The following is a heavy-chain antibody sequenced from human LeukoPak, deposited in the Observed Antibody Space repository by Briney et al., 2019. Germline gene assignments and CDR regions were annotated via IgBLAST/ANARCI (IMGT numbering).Heavy chain of an antibody. J-gene: IGHJ5*02. CDR1: GGSFSSYY. D-gene: IGHD3-10*01. Sequence: PSETLSLTCAVYGGSFSSYYWSFIRQPAGKGREWIGEINHGGITNYNPSLKSRVTISVDTSKNQLSRKLSSVNGAETAVYYCARGLVVRGAPMFDPWGQGTLVTVHS. CDR3: ARGLVVRGAPMFDP. CDR2: INHGGIT. V-gene: IGHV4-34*01.